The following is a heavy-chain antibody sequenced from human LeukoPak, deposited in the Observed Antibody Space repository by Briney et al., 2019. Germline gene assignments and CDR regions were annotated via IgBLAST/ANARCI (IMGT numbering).Heavy chain of an antibody. Sequence: ASVKVSCKASGGTFSSYAISWVRQAPGQGLEWMGWINTNTGIPTYAQGFTGRFVFSLDTSVGTAYLQISSLKPEDTAGDYCATGDIVVVPPAFRTKNYYYHSMDAWGQGTTVTLSS. CDR2: INTNTGIP. CDR3: ATGDIVVVPPAFRTKNYYYHSMDA. CDR1: GGTFSSYA. D-gene: IGHD2-2*01. V-gene: IGHV7-4-1*02. J-gene: IGHJ6*02.